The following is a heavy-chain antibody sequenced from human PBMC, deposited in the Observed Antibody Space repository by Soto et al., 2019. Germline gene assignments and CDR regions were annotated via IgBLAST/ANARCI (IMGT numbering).Heavy chain of an antibody. J-gene: IGHJ3*02. D-gene: IGHD3-22*01. CDR2: IYYSGSS. V-gene: IGHV4-39*01. Sequence: TSETLSLTCHVSGGSISSFSFYWGWIRQPPGKGLEWIGTIYYSGSSYYNPSLKSRLTISVDTSKNQFSLQLSSVTAADTAVYYCARQHSGYDAFDIWGQGTMVTVSS. CDR1: GGSISSFSFY. CDR3: ARQHSGYDAFDI.